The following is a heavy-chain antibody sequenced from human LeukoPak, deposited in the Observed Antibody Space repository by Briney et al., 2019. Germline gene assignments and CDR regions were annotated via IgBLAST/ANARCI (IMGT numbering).Heavy chain of an antibody. D-gene: IGHD2-2*01. CDR1: GGSISSYY. CDR2: IYYSGST. Sequence: PSETLSLTCTVSGGSISSYYWSWIRQPPGKGLERIGYIYYSGSTNYNPSLKSRVTISVDTSKNQFSLKLTSVTAADTAVYYCAKYQTRTMFDSWGQGTLVTVSS. V-gene: IGHV4-59*08. CDR3: AKYQTRTMFDS. J-gene: IGHJ4*02.